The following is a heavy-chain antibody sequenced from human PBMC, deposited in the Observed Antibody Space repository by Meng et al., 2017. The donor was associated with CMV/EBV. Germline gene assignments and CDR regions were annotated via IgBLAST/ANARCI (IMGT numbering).Heavy chain of an antibody. D-gene: IGHD6-6*01. CDR1: GFTFSSYE. J-gene: IGHJ6*02. Sequence: GGSLRLSCAASGFTFSSYEMNWVRQAPGKGLEWVSYISSSGSTIYYADSVKGRFIISRDNAKNSLYLQMNSLRAEDTAVYYCAREGLWSSSSYYYGMDVWGQGTTVTVSS. V-gene: IGHV3-48*03. CDR2: ISSSGSTI. CDR3: AREGLWSSSSYYYGMDV.